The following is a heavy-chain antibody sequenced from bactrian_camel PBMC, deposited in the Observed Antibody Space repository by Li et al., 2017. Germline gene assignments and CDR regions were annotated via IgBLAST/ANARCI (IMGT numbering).Heavy chain of an antibody. J-gene: IGHJ4*01. CDR1: GASSSKCC. D-gene: IGHD5*01. Sequence: VQLVESGGGSVEAGESLRLSCKLSGASSSKCCMGWFRQAPGKERRGIASIGTDGTKTYLESVKGRFTISRDDANNTLYLQINSLKLEDTAMYHCAADAVVTCVPVALEIIRRTTYYGQGTQVTVSS. CDR2: IGTDGTK. V-gene: IGHV3S68*01.